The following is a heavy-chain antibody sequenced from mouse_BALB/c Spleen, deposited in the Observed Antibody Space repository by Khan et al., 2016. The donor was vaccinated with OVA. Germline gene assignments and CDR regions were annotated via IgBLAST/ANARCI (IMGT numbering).Heavy chain of an antibody. Sequence: VQLQQSGPELVKPGASVKRSCKASGYTFTYYVITWVKQRTGQGLEWIGEIYPGSDNAYYNERFKGKATLTADKSSNTTHMQLSSLTSEDSAVYFCARGDGYYVYCDYWGQGTPLTVSS. J-gene: IGHJ2*01. D-gene: IGHD2-3*01. CDR2: IYPGSDNA. CDR1: GYTFTYYV. V-gene: IGHV1-81*01. CDR3: ARGDGYYVYCDY.